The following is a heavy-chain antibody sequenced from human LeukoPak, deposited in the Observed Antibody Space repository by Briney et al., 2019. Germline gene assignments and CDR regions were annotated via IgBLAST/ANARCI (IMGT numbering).Heavy chain of an antibody. CDR2: MNPNSGYT. D-gene: IGHD4-17*01. V-gene: IGHV1-8*02. CDR3: ASGDVTVTNNFDF. Sequence: ASVKVSCKASGGTFSSYAISWVRQAPGQGLEWMGWMNPNSGYTYSVQKFQGRVTMTKNTSISTAYMELSSLRSEDTAIYYCASGDVTVTNNFDFWGQGTLVTVSS. J-gene: IGHJ4*02. CDR1: GGTFSSYA.